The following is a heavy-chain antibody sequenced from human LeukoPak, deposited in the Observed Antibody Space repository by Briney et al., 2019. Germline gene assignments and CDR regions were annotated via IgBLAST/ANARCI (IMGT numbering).Heavy chain of an antibody. D-gene: IGHD6-19*01. CDR3: AKSYHSSGPWSPFDY. CDR1: GFTFSSYG. J-gene: IGHJ4*02. V-gene: IGHV3-30*02. CDR2: IRYDGSNK. Sequence: GGSLRLSCAASGFTFSSYGMHWVRQAPGKGLEWVAFIRYDGSNKYYADPVKGRFTISRDNSKNTLYLQMNSLRGEDTAVYYCAKSYHSSGPWSPFDYWGQGTLVTVSS.